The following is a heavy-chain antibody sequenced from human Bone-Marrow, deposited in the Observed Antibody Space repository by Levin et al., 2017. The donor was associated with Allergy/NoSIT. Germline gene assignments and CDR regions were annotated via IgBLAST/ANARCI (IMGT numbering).Heavy chain of an antibody. CDR2: IDSDDDK. CDR1: GFSLSSDGMC. J-gene: IGHJ4*02. CDR3: TRIASDTSGFNYFDA. Sequence: PSQTLSLTCTFSGFSLSSDGMCVNWIRQPPGKAPEWLARIDSDDDKFYNTSLRTRLTISKDTSKNLVVLTMTNMDPVDTATYYCTRIASDTSGFNYFDAWGQGALVTVSS. D-gene: IGHD6-19*01. V-gene: IGHV2-70*16.